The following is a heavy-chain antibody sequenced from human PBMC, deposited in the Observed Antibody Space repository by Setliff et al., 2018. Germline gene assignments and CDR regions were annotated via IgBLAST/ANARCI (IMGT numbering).Heavy chain of an antibody. CDR3: ARVGGYSRGIGPDYYYYGMDV. CDR1: GYTFTSYA. D-gene: IGHD6-19*01. Sequence: ASVKVSCKASGYTFTSYAMNWVRQPPGQGRAGMGWINTNTGNPPYAQGFTGRVVFSLDTSVSTAYLQISSIKAEDTAVYYCARVGGYSRGIGPDYYYYGMDVWGQGTTVTVSS. J-gene: IGHJ6*02. CDR2: INTNTGNP. V-gene: IGHV7-4-1*02.